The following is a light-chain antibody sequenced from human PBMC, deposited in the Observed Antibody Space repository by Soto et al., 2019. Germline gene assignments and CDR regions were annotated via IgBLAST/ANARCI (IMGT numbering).Light chain of an antibody. Sequence: EVVMTQSPATLSVSPGERATLSCRASETVATNLASYQQKPGQAPRLLISGASTRAAGISDRFRGSGSGTEFTLTISSLRSEDSAIYYCQQYFEWPPMTFGQWTKVDIK. J-gene: IGKJ1*01. CDR1: ETVATN. V-gene: IGKV3-15*01. CDR2: GAS. CDR3: QQYFEWPPMT.